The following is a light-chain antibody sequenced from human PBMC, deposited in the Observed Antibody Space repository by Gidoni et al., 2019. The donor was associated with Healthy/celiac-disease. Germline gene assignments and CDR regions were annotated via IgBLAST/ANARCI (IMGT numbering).Light chain of an antibody. CDR3: QQRSNWPRSWT. CDR1: PSVSSY. CDR2: DAS. V-gene: IGKV3-11*01. J-gene: IGKJ1*01. Sequence: EIVLTQSPATLSLSPGERATLSCRASPSVSSYLAWYQQNPGQAPRLLIYDASNRATGIPARFSGSGSGTDFTLTISSLEPEDFAVYYCQQRSNWPRSWTFGQXTKVEIK.